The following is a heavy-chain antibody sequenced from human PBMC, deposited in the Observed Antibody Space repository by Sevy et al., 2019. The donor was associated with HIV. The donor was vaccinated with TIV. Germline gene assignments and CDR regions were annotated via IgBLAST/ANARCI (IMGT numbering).Heavy chain of an antibody. CDR1: GGSITNDN. CDR3: ERQVKSQKICGGVVPYGMDV. J-gene: IGHJ6*01. Sequence: SETLSLTCTVSGGSITNDNWIWVRQPPNKGLEWVGYISYTGSTSYNPSLKSRVTISVDTSKNELSLKLTSVTDVDTDIYYCERQVKSQKICGGVVPYGMDVWGRGTTVTVSS. D-gene: IGHD3-3*01. V-gene: IGHV4-59*01. CDR2: ISYTGST.